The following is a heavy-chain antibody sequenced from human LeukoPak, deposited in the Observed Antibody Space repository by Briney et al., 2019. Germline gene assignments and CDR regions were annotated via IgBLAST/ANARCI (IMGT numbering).Heavy chain of an antibody. V-gene: IGHV3-9*01. D-gene: IGHD6-19*01. CDR1: GFTFDDYA. Sequence: GGSLRLSCAASGFTFDDYAMHWVRQAPGKGLEWVSGISWNSGSIGYADSVKGRFTISRDNSKNTLYLQMNSLRAEDTAVYSCARIEYSSGWYRDYWGQGTLVTVSS. CDR2: ISWNSGSI. CDR3: ARIEYSSGWYRDY. J-gene: IGHJ4*02.